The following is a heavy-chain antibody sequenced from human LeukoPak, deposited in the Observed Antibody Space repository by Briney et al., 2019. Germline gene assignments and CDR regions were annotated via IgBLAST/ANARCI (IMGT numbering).Heavy chain of an antibody. CDR2: INHSGST. CDR3: ARWSTYYDILTGKRRFFDY. Sequence: PSETLSLTCAVYGGSFSGYYWSWIRQPPGRGLEWIGEINHSGSTNYIPSLKSRVTISVDRSKNQFSLKLSSVTAADTAVYYCARWSTYYDILTGKRRFFDYWGQGTLVTVSS. CDR1: GGSFSGYY. V-gene: IGHV4-34*01. D-gene: IGHD3-9*01. J-gene: IGHJ4*02.